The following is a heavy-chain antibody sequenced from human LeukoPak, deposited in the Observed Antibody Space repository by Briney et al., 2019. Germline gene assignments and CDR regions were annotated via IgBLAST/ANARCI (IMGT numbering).Heavy chain of an antibody. Sequence: SQTLSLTCALSGDSVSSNSAAWNWIRQSPSRGLEWLGRTYYRSKWYNDYAVSVKSRITINPDTSKNQFSLQLNSVTPEDTAVYYCEGYYGSGSYYNGDYWGQGTLVTVSS. CDR1: GDSVSSNSAA. CDR3: EGYYGSGSYYNGDY. J-gene: IGHJ4*02. D-gene: IGHD3-10*01. CDR2: TYYRSKWYN. V-gene: IGHV6-1*01.